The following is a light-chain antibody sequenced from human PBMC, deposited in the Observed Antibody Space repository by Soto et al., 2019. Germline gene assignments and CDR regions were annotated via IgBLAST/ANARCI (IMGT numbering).Light chain of an antibody. CDR1: QSVSSY. CDR2: DAS. CDR3: QQRSNWTPWT. Sequence: EIVLTQSPATLSLSPGERPTLSCRASQSVSSYLAWYQQKPGQAPRLLIYDASNRATGIPARFSGSGSGTDFTLTISSLEPEDFAVYYCQQRSNWTPWTFGKGP. J-gene: IGKJ1*01. V-gene: IGKV3-11*01.